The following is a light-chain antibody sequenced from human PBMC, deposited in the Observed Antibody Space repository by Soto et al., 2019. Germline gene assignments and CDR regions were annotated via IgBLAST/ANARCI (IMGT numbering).Light chain of an antibody. CDR3: QQYSSLPHT. J-gene: IGKJ2*01. CDR1: QSVTNRY. Sequence: ESVLTQSPGTLSLSPGERATLSCRASQSVTNRYFAWYQQRPGQAPRLLNYGISNRATGIPDRFSGSGSGTDFTLTISRLEPEDFVVYYCQQYSSLPHTFGQGTKLEVK. CDR2: GIS. V-gene: IGKV3-20*01.